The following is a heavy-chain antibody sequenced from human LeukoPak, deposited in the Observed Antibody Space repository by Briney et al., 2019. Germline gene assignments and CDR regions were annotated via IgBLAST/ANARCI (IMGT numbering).Heavy chain of an antibody. D-gene: IGHD3-9*01. CDR1: GFTFSSYA. J-gene: IGHJ4*02. V-gene: IGHV3-30-3*01. CDR3: ASSPDYDILTGQTDAIDY. Sequence: GRSLRLSCAASGFTFSSYAMHWVRQAPGKGLEWVAVISYDGSNKYYADSVKGRFTISRDNSKNTLYLQMNSLRAGDTAVYYCASSPDYDILTGQTDAIDYWGQGTLVTVSS. CDR2: ISYDGSNK.